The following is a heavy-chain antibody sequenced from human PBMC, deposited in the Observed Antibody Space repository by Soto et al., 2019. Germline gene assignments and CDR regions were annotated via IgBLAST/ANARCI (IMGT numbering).Heavy chain of an antibody. CDR3: TTERRGYSDYERNPN. CDR1: GFTFSDAW. D-gene: IGHD5-12*01. J-gene: IGHJ4*02. Sequence: VGSLRLSCAASGFTFSDAWMNWVRQAPGQGLEWVGRIKSKSDGGTIEYAAPVKGRFSISRDDSKNTLYLQMNSLKTEDTAVYYCTTERRGYSDYERNPNWGQGALVTVSS. CDR2: IKSKSDGGTI. V-gene: IGHV3-15*01.